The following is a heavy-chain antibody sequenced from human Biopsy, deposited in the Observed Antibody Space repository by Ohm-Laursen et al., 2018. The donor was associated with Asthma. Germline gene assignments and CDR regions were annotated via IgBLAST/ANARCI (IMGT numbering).Heavy chain of an antibody. CDR3: ARGTIVAGIDY. D-gene: IGHD5-12*01. V-gene: IGHV4-59*01. J-gene: IGHJ4*02. Sequence: SGTLSLTCTVSGGSISGFYWGWIRQPPGKGLEWIAYIFYSGATNYNPALKSRVAQSIDTSKSQFSLRLNSLSAADTAVYYCARGTIVAGIDYGGRGTLVTVSS. CDR2: IFYSGAT. CDR1: GGSISGFY.